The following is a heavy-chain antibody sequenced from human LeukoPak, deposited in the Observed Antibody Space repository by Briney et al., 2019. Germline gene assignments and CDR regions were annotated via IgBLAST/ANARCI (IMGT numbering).Heavy chain of an antibody. CDR1: GYSFTSYW. CDR2: IYPGDSDT. D-gene: IGHD1-26*01. V-gene: IGHV5-51*01. Sequence: GESLKISCKGSGYSFTSYWIGWVRQMPGKGLEWMGIIYPGDSDTRYSPSFQGQVTISADKSISTAYLQWSSLKASDTAMYYCARPYRRGSHLDAFDIWGQGTMVTVSS. CDR3: ARPYRRGSHLDAFDI. J-gene: IGHJ3*02.